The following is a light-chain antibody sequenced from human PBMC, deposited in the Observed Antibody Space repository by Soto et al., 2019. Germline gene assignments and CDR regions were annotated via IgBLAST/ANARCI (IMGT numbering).Light chain of an antibody. V-gene: IGLV1-47*01. CDR2: RNN. CDR3: AAWDDCLSAVV. CDR1: ISNLGSNF. J-gene: IGLJ3*02. Sequence: QSVLTQPPSASGTPGQRVTISCSGSISNLGSNFIYWYQQLPGAAPKLLISRNNERPSGVPDRFSGSKSGTSASLAISGLRSEDEADYHCAAWDDCLSAVVFGGGTKLTVL.